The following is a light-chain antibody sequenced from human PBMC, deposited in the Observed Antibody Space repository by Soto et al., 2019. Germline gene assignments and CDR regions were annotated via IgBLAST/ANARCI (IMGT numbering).Light chain of an antibody. J-gene: IGKJ4*01. V-gene: IGKV3-11*01. CDR2: NAS. Sequence: EIVLTQSPATLSLSPGERATLSCRASQSVSKYLAWYQHKPGQAPRLLIYNASNRATGIPARFSGSGSGTDFTLTISSLEPEDFAVYYCQQRSNRPLTFGGGTKVEIK. CDR1: QSVSKY. CDR3: QQRSNRPLT.